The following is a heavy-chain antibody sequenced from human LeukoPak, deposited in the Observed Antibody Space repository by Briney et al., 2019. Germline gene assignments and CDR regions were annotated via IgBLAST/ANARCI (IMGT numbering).Heavy chain of an antibody. CDR2: ISYDGSNK. CDR3: AKEGHDYGDYYYYGMDV. Sequence: PGRSLRLSCAASGFTFSSYGMHWVRQAPGKGLEGVAVISYDGSNKYYADSVKGRFTISRDNSKNTLYLQMNSLRAEDTAVYYCAKEGHDYGDYYYYGMDVWGKGTTVTVSS. V-gene: IGHV3-30*18. J-gene: IGHJ6*04. CDR1: GFTFSSYG. D-gene: IGHD4-17*01.